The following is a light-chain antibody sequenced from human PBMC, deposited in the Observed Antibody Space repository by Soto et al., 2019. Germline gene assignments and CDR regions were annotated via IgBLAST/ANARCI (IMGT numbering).Light chain of an antibody. CDR2: DAS. J-gene: IGKJ4*01. Sequence: EIVLTQSPATLSLSPGERATLSCRASQSVSNYLAWYQLKSGQAPRLLIYDASNRATGIPARFSGTGSGTDFTLTISSLEAEHLGVYYCQQDSSWPLTFGGGTKVDIK. V-gene: IGKV3-11*01. CDR1: QSVSNY. CDR3: QQDSSWPLT.